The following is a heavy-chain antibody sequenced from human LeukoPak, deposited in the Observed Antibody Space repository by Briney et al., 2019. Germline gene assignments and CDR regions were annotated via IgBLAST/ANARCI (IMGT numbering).Heavy chain of an antibody. J-gene: IGHJ6*02. CDR2: MNNKTGNP. V-gene: IGHV7-4-1*02. D-gene: IGHD2-21*02. CDR1: RYTFTIYA. CDR3: ARERLNLAYCGGDCYSDDYYYGMDV. Sequence: ASVSVSCRASRYTFTIYAMNWVRQARGRGREGMGCMNNKTGNPTYAQGLRGRFVFSLDTSVSTAYLHISSLKAEDTAVYYCARERLNLAYCGGDCYSDDYYYGMDVWGQGTTVTVSS.